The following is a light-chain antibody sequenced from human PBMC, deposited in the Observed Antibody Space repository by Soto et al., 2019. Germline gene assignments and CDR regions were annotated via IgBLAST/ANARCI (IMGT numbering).Light chain of an antibody. CDR1: QHISVW. CDR3: QQYDSFSPT. V-gene: IGKV1-5*01. J-gene: IGKJ2*01. CDR2: DAS. Sequence: DIQMTQSPSTLSASVGDGVTITCRASQHISVWLAWYQQRPGKAPKFLIYDASNLETGVSSRFSGSGSGTDFTLTIRSLQPDDFATYYCQQYDSFSPTFGQGTKLEIK.